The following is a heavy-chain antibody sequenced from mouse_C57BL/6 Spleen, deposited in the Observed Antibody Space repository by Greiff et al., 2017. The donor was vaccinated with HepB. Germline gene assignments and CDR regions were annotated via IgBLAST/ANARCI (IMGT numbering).Heavy chain of an antibody. CDR2: IDPENGDT. Sequence: VHLKQSGAELVRAGASVKLSCTASGFNIKKDYMHWVKQRPEKGLEWIGWIDPENGDTEYASKFQGKATITADTSSNTAYLQLSSLTSEDTAVYYCTIDAMDYWGQGTSVTVSS. J-gene: IGHJ4*01. CDR3: TIDAMDY. CDR1: GFNIKKDY. V-gene: IGHV14-4*01.